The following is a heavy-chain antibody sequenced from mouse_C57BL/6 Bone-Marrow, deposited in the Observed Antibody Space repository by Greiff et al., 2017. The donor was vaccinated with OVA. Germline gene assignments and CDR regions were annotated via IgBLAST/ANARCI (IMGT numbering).Heavy chain of an antibody. V-gene: IGHV14-4*01. CDR2: IDPENGDT. CDR3: TTCYYDGSSYAWFAY. J-gene: IGHJ3*01. CDR1: GFNIKDDY. Sequence: VQLQQSGAELVRPGASVKLSCTASGFNIKDDYMHWVKQRPEQGLEWIGWIDPENGDTEYASKFQGKATITADTSSNTAYLQLSSLTSEDTAVYYCTTCYYDGSSYAWFAYWGQGTLVTVSA. D-gene: IGHD1-1*01.